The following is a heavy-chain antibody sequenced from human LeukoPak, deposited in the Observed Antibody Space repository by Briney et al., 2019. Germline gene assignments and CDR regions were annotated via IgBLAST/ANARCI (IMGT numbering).Heavy chain of an antibody. CDR3: ARDRGDLDYFDY. D-gene: IGHD3-16*01. CDR1: GFTFNNYD. V-gene: IGHV3-21*01. J-gene: IGHJ4*02. CDR2: ISSSSSYI. Sequence: GGSLRLSCAASGFTFNNYDMNWVRQAPGKGLEWVSSISSSSSYIYYADSVKGRFTISRDNAKNSLYLQMNSLRAEDTAVYYCARDRGDLDYFDYWGQGTLVTVSS.